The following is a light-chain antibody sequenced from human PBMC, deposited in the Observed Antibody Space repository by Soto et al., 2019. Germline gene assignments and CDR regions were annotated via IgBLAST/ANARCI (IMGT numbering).Light chain of an antibody. V-gene: IGKV1-33*01. Sequence: DIQMTQSPSSLSASVGDRLTITCQASHDITSYLNWYQHKPGKAPKLLIYDASILEAGVPPRFSGSGSGTDFTLTISGLQPEDVATYYCQHGDYLPIFGPGTTVDFK. CDR2: DAS. CDR1: HDITSY. CDR3: QHGDYLPI. J-gene: IGKJ3*01.